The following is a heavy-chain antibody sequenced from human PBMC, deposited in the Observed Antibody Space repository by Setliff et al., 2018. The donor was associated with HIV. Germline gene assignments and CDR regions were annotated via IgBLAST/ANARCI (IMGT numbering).Heavy chain of an antibody. CDR3: ARHKILPPYYFDY. J-gene: IGHJ4*02. V-gene: IGHV4-59*08. CDR2: IYYSGSA. Sequence: LSLTCTVSGGSISSYYWSWIRQPPGKALEWIGYIYYSGSANYNPSLKSRVTISLDTSKNQFSLKLSSVTAADTAVYYCARHKILPPYYFDYWGQGTLVTVS. CDR1: GGSISSYY.